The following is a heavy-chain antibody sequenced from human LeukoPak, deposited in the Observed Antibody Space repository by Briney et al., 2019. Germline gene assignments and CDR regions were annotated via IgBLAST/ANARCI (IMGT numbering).Heavy chain of an antibody. V-gene: IGHV3-23*01. CDR2: ISGSGGST. Sequence: TGGSLRLSCAASGFTFSSYAMSWVRQAPGKGLEWVSAISGSGGSTYYADSVKGRFTISRDNSKNTLYLQMNSLRAEDTAVYYCAKSPSRNYYDSSGYVALRNLFYWGQGTLVTVSS. CDR1: GFTFSSYA. CDR3: AKSPSRNYYDSSGYVALRNLFY. D-gene: IGHD3-22*01. J-gene: IGHJ4*02.